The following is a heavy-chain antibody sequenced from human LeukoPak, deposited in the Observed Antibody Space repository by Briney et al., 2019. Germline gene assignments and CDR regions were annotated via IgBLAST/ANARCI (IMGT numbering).Heavy chain of an antibody. CDR1: GYTLTELS. J-gene: IGHJ2*01. CDR2: FDPEDGET. D-gene: IGHD4-11*01. CDR3: ATDLALYTRLQEYWYFDL. Sequence: ASVKVSCKVSGYTLTELSMHWVRQAPGKGLEWMGGFDPEDGETIYAQKFQGRVTMTEDTSTDTAYMELSSLRSEDTAVYYCATDLALYTRLQEYWYFDLWGRGTLVTVSS. V-gene: IGHV1-24*01.